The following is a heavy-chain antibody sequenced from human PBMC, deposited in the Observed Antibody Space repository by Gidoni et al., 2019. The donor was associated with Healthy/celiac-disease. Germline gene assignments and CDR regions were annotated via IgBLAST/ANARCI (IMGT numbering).Heavy chain of an antibody. V-gene: IGHV1-8*01. J-gene: IGHJ4*02. CDR1: GYTFTSYD. D-gene: IGHD5-12*01. CDR3: ARGRVVAQSLYFDY. CDR2: MNPNSGNT. Sequence: QVQLVQSGAEVKKPGASVKVSCKASGYTFTSYDINWVRQDTGQGLEWMGWMNPNSGNTGYAQKFQGRVTMTRNTSISTAYMELSSLRSEDTAVYYCARGRVVAQSLYFDYWGQGTLVTVSS.